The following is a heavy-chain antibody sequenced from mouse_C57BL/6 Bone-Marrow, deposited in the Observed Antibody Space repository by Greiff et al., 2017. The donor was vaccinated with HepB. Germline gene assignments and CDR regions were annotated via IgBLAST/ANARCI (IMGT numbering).Heavy chain of an antibody. Sequence: QVQLQQSGAELVRPGSSVKLSCKASGYTFTSYWMDWVKQRPGQGLEWIGNIYPSDSETHYNQKFKDKATLTVDKSSSTAYMQLSSLTSEDSAVYYCARKSNYVGFAYWGQGTLVTVSA. CDR3: ARKSNYVGFAY. V-gene: IGHV1-61*01. CDR1: GYTFTSYW. J-gene: IGHJ3*01. D-gene: IGHD2-5*01. CDR2: IYPSDSET.